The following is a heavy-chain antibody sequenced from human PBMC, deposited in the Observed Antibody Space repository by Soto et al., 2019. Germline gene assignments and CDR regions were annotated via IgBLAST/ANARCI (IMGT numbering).Heavy chain of an antibody. D-gene: IGHD3-22*01. J-gene: IGHJ4*02. CDR2: FDPEDGET. CDR1: GYTLTELS. V-gene: IGHV1-24*01. CDR3: ATGSQDSSGYYHYFDY. Sequence: ASVKVSCKVSGYTLTELSMHWVRQAPGKGLEWMGGFDPEDGETIYAQKFQGRVTMTEDTSTDTAYMELSSLRSEGTAVYYCATGSQDSSGYYHYFDYWGQGTLVTVSS.